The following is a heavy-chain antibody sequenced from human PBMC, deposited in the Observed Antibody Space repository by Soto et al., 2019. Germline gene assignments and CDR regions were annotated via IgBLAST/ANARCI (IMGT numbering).Heavy chain of an antibody. CDR3: ARGQVEFGELFNWFDP. Sequence: ASVKVSCKASGYSFNDYLIHWVRLAPGRGLEWLGWVYPKNGAIAYSRRFGGRVTMTRDTSLRTASMELKSLTSDDTAMYFCARGQVEFGELFNWFDPWGQGTLVNVSS. CDR2: VYPKNGAI. V-gene: IGHV1-2*02. J-gene: IGHJ5*02. D-gene: IGHD3-16*01. CDR1: GYSFNDYL.